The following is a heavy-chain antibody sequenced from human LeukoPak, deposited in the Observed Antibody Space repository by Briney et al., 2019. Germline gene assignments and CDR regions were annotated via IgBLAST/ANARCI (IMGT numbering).Heavy chain of an antibody. Sequence: GGSLRLSCAASGFTFSSYWMHWVRQGPGKGLVWVSRINSDGSSTTYADSVKGRFTISRDNAKNTLYLQMNSLRAEDTAVYYCARGDTAMVSYFDYWGQGTLVTVSS. J-gene: IGHJ4*02. CDR1: GFTFSSYW. V-gene: IGHV3-74*01. CDR3: ARGDTAMVSYFDY. CDR2: INSDGSST. D-gene: IGHD5-18*01.